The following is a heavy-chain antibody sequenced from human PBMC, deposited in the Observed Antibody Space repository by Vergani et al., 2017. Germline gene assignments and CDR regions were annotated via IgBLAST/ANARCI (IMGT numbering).Heavy chain of an antibody. V-gene: IGHV4-61*02. CDR2: FYTGGGT. Sequence: QVQLQESGPGLVKASQTLSLTCTFSGASISSGDYYWSWFRQPPGKGLEWIGRFYTGGGTSYNPSLKSRVTISVEASKSQFSLQLGSVTAADTAVYYCARDPLYSTTWPFLLLDMDVWGEGTTVTVSS. J-gene: IGHJ6*04. CDR1: GASISSGDYY. D-gene: IGHD6-13*01. CDR3: ARDPLYSTTWPFLLLDMDV.